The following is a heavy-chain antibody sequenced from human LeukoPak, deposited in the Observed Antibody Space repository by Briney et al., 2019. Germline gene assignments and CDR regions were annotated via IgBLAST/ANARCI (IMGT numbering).Heavy chain of an antibody. J-gene: IGHJ4*02. D-gene: IGHD1-26*01. V-gene: IGHV3-11*04. Sequence: GGSLRLSCAASGFTFSDYYMGWIRQAPGKGLEWVSYISSSGSTIYYADSVKGRFTISRDNAKNSLYLQMNSLRAEDTAVYYCASDSGSYYWANYFDYWGQGTLVTVSS. CDR3: ASDSGSYYWANYFDY. CDR2: ISSSGSTI. CDR1: GFTFSDYY.